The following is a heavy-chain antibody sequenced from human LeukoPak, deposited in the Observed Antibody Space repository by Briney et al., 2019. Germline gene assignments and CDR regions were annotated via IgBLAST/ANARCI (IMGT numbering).Heavy chain of an antibody. D-gene: IGHD6-13*01. CDR3: ARDMQNYSSTWYPGSWFDP. CDR2: ISGYNGYT. Sequence: ASVKVSCKASGYTFTSYGISWVRQAPGQGLEWMGWISGYNGYTHYAHNLQGRVTMTTDTSTSTAYMELSSLRSEDTAVYYCARDMQNYSSTWYPGSWFDPWGQGTLVTVSS. V-gene: IGHV1-18*01. J-gene: IGHJ5*02. CDR1: GYTFTSYG.